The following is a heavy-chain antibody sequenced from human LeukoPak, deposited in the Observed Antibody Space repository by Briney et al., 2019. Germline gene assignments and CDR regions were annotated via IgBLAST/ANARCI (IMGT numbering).Heavy chain of an antibody. V-gene: IGHV1-69*04. J-gene: IGHJ4*02. D-gene: IGHD3-16*01. CDR3: ASSPRGATEFDY. CDR1: GGTFSSYA. Sequence: SVKVSCKASGGTFSSYAISWVRQAPGQGLEWMGRIIPILGIANYAQKSQGRVTITADKSTSTAYMELSSLRSEDTAVYYCASSPRGATEFDYWGQGTLVTVSS. CDR2: IIPILGIA.